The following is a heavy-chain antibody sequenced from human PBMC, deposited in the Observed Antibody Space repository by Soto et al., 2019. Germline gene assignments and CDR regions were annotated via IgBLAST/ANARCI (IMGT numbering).Heavy chain of an antibody. CDR1: GGSISSYY. Sequence: PSETLSLTCTVSGGSISSYYWSWIRQPPGKGLEWIGYIYYSGSTNYNHSLKSRVTISVDTSKNQFSLKLSSVTAADTAVYFCARECYGSGSPPLGYWGQGTLVTVYS. D-gene: IGHD3-10*01. CDR3: ARECYGSGSPPLGY. J-gene: IGHJ4*02. CDR2: IYYSGST. V-gene: IGHV4-59*01.